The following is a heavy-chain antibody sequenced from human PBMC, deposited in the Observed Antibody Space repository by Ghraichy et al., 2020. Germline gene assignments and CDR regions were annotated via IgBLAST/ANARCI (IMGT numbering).Heavy chain of an antibody. V-gene: IGHV4-38-2*02. CDR3: AREIAGGIQLWFRSWFDP. CDR1: GYSISSGYY. D-gene: IGHD5-18*01. CDR2: IYPSGST. Sequence: GSLRLSCTVSGYSISSGYYWGWIRQPPGKGLEWIGSIYPSGSTYYNPSVKSRVTISVDTSKNQFSLKLSTVTAADTAVYYCAREIAGGIQLWFRSWFDPWGQGTLVTVSS. J-gene: IGHJ5*02.